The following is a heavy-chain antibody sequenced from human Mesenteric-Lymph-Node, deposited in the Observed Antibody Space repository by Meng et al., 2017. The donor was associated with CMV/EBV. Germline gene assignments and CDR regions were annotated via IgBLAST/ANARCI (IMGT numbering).Heavy chain of an antibody. CDR1: GGSFSGYY. CDR2: IYYSGST. V-gene: IGHV4-59*01. Sequence: GSLRLSCAVYGGSFSGYYWSWIRQPPGKGLEWIGYIYYSGSTNYNPSLKSRVTISVDTSKNQFSLKLSSVTAADTAVYYCARSYDFWSGYYNGVVDYWGQGTLVTVSS. J-gene: IGHJ4*02. CDR3: ARSYDFWSGYYNGVVDY. D-gene: IGHD3-3*01.